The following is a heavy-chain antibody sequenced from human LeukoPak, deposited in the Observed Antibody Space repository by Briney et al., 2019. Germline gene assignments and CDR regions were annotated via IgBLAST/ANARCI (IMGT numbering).Heavy chain of an antibody. V-gene: IGHV4-39*07. Sequence: PSQTLSLTCTVSGGSISSGSYYWGWIRQPPGKGLEWIGSISYSGSTYYNPSLKSRVTISVDTSKNQFSLKLSSVTAADTAVYYCASRVVPAAIGDYYYYYMDVWGKGTTVTVSS. CDR3: ASRVVPAAIGDYYYYYMDV. J-gene: IGHJ6*03. CDR2: ISYSGST. D-gene: IGHD2-2*01. CDR1: GGSISSGSYY.